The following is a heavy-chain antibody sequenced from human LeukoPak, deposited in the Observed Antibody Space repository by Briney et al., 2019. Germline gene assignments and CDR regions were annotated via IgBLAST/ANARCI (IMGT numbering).Heavy chain of an antibody. CDR3: ARDSSGWYFDY. Sequence: PGGSLRLSCAASGFTVSSNYMSWVRQAPGKGLEWVSSIYSGGSTYYADSVKGRFTISRDNSKNTLYLQMNSLRAEDTAVYYCARDSSGWYFDYWGQGTLVTVSS. V-gene: IGHV3-66*01. J-gene: IGHJ4*02. CDR1: GFTVSSNY. D-gene: IGHD6-19*01. CDR2: IYSGGST.